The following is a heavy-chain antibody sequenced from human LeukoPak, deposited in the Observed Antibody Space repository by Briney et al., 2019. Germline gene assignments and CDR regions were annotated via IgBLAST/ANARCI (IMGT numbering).Heavy chain of an antibody. CDR3: ARESITMVRGVTPYYYYYGMDV. V-gene: IGHV3-48*03. D-gene: IGHD3-10*01. CDR1: GFTFSRYE. J-gene: IGHJ6*04. CDR2: ISSSGSTI. Sequence: PGGALRFSCAASGFTFSRYEMNWVRQAPGKGLEGVSYISSSGSTIYYADSVKGRFTISRDNAKNSLYLKMTSLRAEDTAVYYCARESITMVRGVTPYYYYYGMDVWGKGHTVTVSS.